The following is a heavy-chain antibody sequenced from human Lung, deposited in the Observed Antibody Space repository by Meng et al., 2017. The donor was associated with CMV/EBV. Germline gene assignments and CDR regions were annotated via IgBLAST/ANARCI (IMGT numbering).Heavy chain of an antibody. D-gene: IGHD2-21*01. CDR2: ISSGSTSI. CDR1: GFTLSDSN. V-gene: IGHV3-21*01. Sequence: GQLVESGGGLVKPGGSLRLSCAASGFTLSDSNMNWVRQAPGKGLEWVSSISSGSTSIYYADSVKGRFTISRDNAKNSLYLQMNSLRAEDTALYYCATDKGEGFDPWGQGTLVTVSS. J-gene: IGHJ5*02. CDR3: ATDKGEGFDP.